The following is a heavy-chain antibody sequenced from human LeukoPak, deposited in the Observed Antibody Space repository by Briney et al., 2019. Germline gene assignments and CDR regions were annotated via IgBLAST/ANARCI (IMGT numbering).Heavy chain of an antibody. CDR2: ISSSSSYI. V-gene: IGHV3-21*01. CDR1: GFTFSSYS. CDR3: ARDLYRIVVVPHYFDY. Sequence: GGSLRLSCAASGFTFSSYSMNWVRQAPGKGLEWVSPISSSSSYIYYADSVKGRFTISRDNAKNSLYLQMNSLRAEDTAVYYCARDLYRIVVVPHYFDYWGQGTLVTVSS. D-gene: IGHD3-22*01. J-gene: IGHJ4*02.